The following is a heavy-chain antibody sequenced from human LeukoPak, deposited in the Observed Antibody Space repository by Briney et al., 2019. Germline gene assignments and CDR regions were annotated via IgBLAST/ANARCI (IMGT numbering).Heavy chain of an antibody. D-gene: IGHD2-21*02. CDR1: GVTLSTYA. Sequence: GGSLRLSCAASGVTLSTYAMSWARQAPGKGLEWVSGISSSGSGDNTYYADSVKGRFTISRDSSKNTLFLHMNTLRAEDTAVYYCARDATRGGDNDYWGQGTRVIVSS. CDR2: ISSSGSGDNT. CDR3: ARDATRGGDNDY. V-gene: IGHV3-23*01. J-gene: IGHJ4*02.